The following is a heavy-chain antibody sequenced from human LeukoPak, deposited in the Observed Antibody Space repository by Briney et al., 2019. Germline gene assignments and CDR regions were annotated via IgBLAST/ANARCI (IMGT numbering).Heavy chain of an antibody. D-gene: IGHD3-10*01. Sequence: GGSLRLSCAASGFTVSSNYMSWVRQAPGKGLEWVSVIYSGGSTYYADSVKGRFTISRDNSMNTLYLQMNSLRAEDTAVYYCARRITMVRGVISDAFDIWGQGTMVTVSS. CDR2: IYSGGST. CDR3: ARRITMVRGVISDAFDI. J-gene: IGHJ3*02. V-gene: IGHV3-66*04. CDR1: GFTVSSNY.